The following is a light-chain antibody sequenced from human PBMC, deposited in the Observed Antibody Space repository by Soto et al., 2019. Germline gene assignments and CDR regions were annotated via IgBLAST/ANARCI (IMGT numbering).Light chain of an antibody. CDR3: QQYKSYWT. V-gene: IGKV1-5*01. J-gene: IGKJ1*01. CDR2: DAS. CDR1: QGISSW. Sequence: DLQMTHSPATGRESXLAGVTIACRASQGISSWLAWYQQKPGKAPKLLIYDASSLESGVPSRFSGSGSGTEFTLTISSLQPDDFATYYCQQYKSYWTFGQGTKVDIK.